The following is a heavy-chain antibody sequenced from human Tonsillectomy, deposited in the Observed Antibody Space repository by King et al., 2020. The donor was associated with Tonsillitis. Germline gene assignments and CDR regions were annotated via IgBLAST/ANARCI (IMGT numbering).Heavy chain of an antibody. D-gene: IGHD3-16*01. CDR1: GGSFSGYY. J-gene: IGHJ4*02. Sequence: VQLQQWGAGLLKLSETLSLTCAVYGGSFSGYYWSWIRQPPGKGPEWIGEINHSGSTNYNPSLKSRVTISVDTSKNQFSLKLSSVTAADTAVYYCARWGSVWYYFDYWGQGTLVTVSS. CDR3: ARWGSVWYYFDY. CDR2: INHSGST. V-gene: IGHV4-34*01.